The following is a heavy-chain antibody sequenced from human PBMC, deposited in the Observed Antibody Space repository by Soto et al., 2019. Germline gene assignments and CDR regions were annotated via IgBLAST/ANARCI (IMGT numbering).Heavy chain of an antibody. CDR1: GLSFSSYA. V-gene: IGHV3-23*01. CDR2: ISGSGGST. J-gene: IGHJ4*02. D-gene: IGHD3-3*01. CDR3: AKESLRNDFWSGYYDY. Sequence: GALRLSAADSGLSFSSYAMSWVRQAPGKGLEGVSAISGSGGSTYYGDSVKGRFTISRDNSKNTLYLKMNILRAEDTAVYYRAKESLRNDFWSGYYDYWGQGTLVTVSS.